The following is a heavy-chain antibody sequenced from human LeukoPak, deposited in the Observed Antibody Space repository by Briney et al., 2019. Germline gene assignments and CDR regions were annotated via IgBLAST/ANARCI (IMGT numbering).Heavy chain of an antibody. CDR3: VKSQGFRRFHSTNFDY. CDR2: ISSNGGST. D-gene: IGHD2-2*01. Sequence: GGSLRLSCSASGFTISSYAMHWVRQAPGKGLEYTSAISSNGGSTYYADSVKGRFTISRDNSKNTLYLQMSSLRAEDTAVYYCVKSQGFRRFHSTNFDYWGQGTLVTVSS. CDR1: GFTISSYA. V-gene: IGHV3-64D*06. J-gene: IGHJ4*02.